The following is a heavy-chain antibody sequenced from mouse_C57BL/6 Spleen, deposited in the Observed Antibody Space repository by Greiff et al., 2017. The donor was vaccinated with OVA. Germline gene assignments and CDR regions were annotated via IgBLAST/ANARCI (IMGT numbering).Heavy chain of an antibody. Sequence: QLQQPGAELVKPGASVKMSCKASGYTFTSYWITWVKQRPGQGLEWIGDIYPGSGSTNYNEKFKSKATLTVDTSSSTAYMQLSSLTSEDSAVYYCARSVITTVVAPDYWGQGTTLTVSS. CDR1: GYTFTSYW. J-gene: IGHJ2*01. CDR2: IYPGSGST. CDR3: ARSVITTVVAPDY. V-gene: IGHV1-55*01. D-gene: IGHD1-1*01.